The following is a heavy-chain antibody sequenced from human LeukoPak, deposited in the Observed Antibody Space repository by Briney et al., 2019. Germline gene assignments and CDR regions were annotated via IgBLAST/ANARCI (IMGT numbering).Heavy chain of an antibody. V-gene: IGHV4-59*08. J-gene: IGHJ4*02. CDR2: IYYSGST. D-gene: IGHD2-2*01. CDR3: VGVPAALSY. Sequence: SETLSLTCTVSGGSIGSYYWSWIRQPPGKGLEWIGYIYYSGSTNYNPSLKSRVTISVDTSKNQFSLKLSSVTAADTAVYYCVGVPAALSYWGQGTLVTVSS. CDR1: GGSIGSYY.